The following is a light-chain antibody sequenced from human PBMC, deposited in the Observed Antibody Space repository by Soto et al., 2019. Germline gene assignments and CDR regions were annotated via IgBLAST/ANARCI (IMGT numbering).Light chain of an antibody. CDR1: SADVSTSNF. CDR3: ASYRSGPLYV. V-gene: IGLV2-14*03. CDR2: DFT. J-gene: IGLJ1*01. Sequence: QPASVSGSPGQSITISCTGISADVSTSNFVSWYQHHPGKGPRLILYDFTHRPSGISDRFSGSKSGDTASLTISGLRAEDEADYYCASYRSGPLYVFGTGTKVTVL.